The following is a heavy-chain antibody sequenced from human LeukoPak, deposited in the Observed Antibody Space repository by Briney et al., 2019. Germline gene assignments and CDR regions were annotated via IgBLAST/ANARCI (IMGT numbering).Heavy chain of an antibody. V-gene: IGHV1-8*03. Sequence: ASVKVSCKASGYTFTDYYMHWVRQAPGQGLEWMGWMNPNSGNTGYAQKFQGRVTITRNTSISTAYMELSSLRSEDTAVYYCARGRRGIQLWRGGSNWFDPWGQGTLVTVSS. J-gene: IGHJ5*02. CDR1: GYTFTDYY. D-gene: IGHD5-18*01. CDR3: ARGRRGIQLWRGGSNWFDP. CDR2: MNPNSGNT.